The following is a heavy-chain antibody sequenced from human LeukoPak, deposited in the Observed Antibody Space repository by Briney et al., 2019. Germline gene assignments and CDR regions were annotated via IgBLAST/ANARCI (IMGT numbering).Heavy chain of an antibody. D-gene: IGHD5-24*01. CDR3: ARKKRDGYKY. Sequence: SETLSLTCAVYGGSFSGYYWSWIRQPPGKGLEWIGEINHSGSTNYNPSLKSRVTISVGTSKNQFSLKLSSVTAADTAVYYCARKKRDGYKYWGQGTLVTVSS. CDR2: INHSGST. V-gene: IGHV4-34*01. J-gene: IGHJ4*02. CDR1: GGSFSGYY.